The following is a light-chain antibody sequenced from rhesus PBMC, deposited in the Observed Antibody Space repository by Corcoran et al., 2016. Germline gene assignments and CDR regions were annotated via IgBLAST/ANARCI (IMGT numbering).Light chain of an antibody. CDR1: QGINNW. Sequence: DIQMTQSPSSLSASVGDRVTITCRASQGINNWLAWYQQKPGKAPKLLLYRASNLETGVPSRFSGNGSGTDFTLTIRSLQPEDIATYYCQHHDNSPFTFGPGTKLDIK. CDR2: RAS. J-gene: IGKJ3*01. V-gene: IGKV1-69*01. CDR3: QHHDNSPFT.